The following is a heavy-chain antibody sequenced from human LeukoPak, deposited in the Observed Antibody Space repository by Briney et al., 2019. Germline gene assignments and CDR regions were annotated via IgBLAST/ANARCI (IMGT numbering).Heavy chain of an antibody. CDR3: ARVSGPYGSGSFRYMDV. V-gene: IGHV1-2*02. CDR1: GYTFTVYY. CDR2: INPNSGGT. D-gene: IGHD3-10*01. J-gene: IGHJ6*03. Sequence: GASVKVSCKASGYTFTVYYMHWVRQAPGQGLEWMGWINPNSGGTNYAQKFQGRVTMTRDTSISTAYMELSRLRSDDTAVYYCARVSGPYGSGSFRYMDVWGKGTTVTISS.